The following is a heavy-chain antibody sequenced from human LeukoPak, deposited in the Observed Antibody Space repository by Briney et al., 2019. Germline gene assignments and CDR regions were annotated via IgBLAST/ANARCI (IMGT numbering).Heavy chain of an antibody. Sequence: PGGSLRLSCAASGLTFSSYSMNWVRQAPGKGLEWVAYISSSGSIIYYADSVKGRFTISRDNAKNSLYLQMNSLRAEDTAVYYCARETTKVAFDIWGQGTMVTVSS. D-gene: IGHD4-17*01. CDR3: ARETTKVAFDI. V-gene: IGHV3-48*01. J-gene: IGHJ3*02. CDR2: ISSSGSII. CDR1: GLTFSSYS.